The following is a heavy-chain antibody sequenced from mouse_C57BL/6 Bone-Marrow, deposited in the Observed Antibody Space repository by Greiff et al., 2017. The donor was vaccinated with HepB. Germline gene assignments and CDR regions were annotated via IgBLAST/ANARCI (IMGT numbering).Heavy chain of an antibody. V-gene: IGHV2-6-1*01. J-gene: IGHJ4*01. CDR1: GFSLTSYG. CDR2: IWSDGST. Sequence: VKLMESGPGLVAPSQSLSITCTVSGFSLTSYGVHWVRQPPGKGLEWLVVIWSDGSTTYNSALKSRLSISKDNSKSQVFLKMNSLQTDDTAMYYCARHGYYGSSYFYYAMDYWGQGTSVTVSS. CDR3: ARHGYYGSSYFYYAMDY. D-gene: IGHD1-1*01.